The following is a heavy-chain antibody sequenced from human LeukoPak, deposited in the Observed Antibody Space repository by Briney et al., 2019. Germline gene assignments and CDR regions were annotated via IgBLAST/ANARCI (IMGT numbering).Heavy chain of an antibody. D-gene: IGHD3-9*01. CDR3: ARGRDDILTGSPYYYYGMDV. V-gene: IGHV4-34*01. CDR1: GGSFSGYY. J-gene: IGHJ6*02. Sequence: SETLSLTCAVYGGSFSGYYWSWIRQPPGKGLEWIGEINHSGSTNYNPSLKSRVTISVDTSKNQFSLKLSSVTAADTAVYYCARGRDDILTGSPYYYYGMDVWGQGTTVTVSS. CDR2: INHSGST.